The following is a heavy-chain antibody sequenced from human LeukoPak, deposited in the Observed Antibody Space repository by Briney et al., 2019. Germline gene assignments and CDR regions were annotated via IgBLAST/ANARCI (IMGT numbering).Heavy chain of an antibody. J-gene: IGHJ5*02. Sequence: ASVKVSCKASGYTFTSYYMHWVRQAPGQGLEWMGIINPSGGSTSYAQKFQGGVTMTRDTSTSTVYMELSSLRSEDTAVYYCAREEGDKNWFDPWGQGTLVTVSS. CDR2: INPSGGST. V-gene: IGHV1-46*01. D-gene: IGHD3-16*01. CDR1: GYTFTSYY. CDR3: AREEGDKNWFDP.